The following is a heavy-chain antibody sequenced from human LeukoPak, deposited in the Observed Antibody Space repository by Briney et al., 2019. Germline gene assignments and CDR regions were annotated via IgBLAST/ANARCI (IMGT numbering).Heavy chain of an antibody. CDR1: DYTFTSYG. CDR3: ARDKAHPGPFDP. CDR2: ISAYNGNT. V-gene: IGHV1-18*01. Sequence: ASVKVSCKASDYTFTSYGISWVRQAPGQGLEWMGWISAYNGNTNYAQKLQGRVTMTTDTSTSTAYMELRSLRSDDTAVYYCARDKAHPGPFDPWGQGTLVTVSS. D-gene: IGHD6-6*01. J-gene: IGHJ5*02.